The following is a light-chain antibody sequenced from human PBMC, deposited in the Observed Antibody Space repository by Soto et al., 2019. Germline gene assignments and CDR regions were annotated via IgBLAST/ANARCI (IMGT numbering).Light chain of an antibody. CDR2: EVS. J-gene: IGKJ1*01. Sequence: DIVLTQTPLSLSVTPGQPASISCEAVHSLLHSDGKTHLFWYLQRPGQPPQLLIYEVSNRLSGVPDRFSGSGSGTDFTLRISRVESDDIGIYYCLQSIQIPWTFGQGTKVDIK. V-gene: IGKV2D-29*01. CDR1: HSLLHSDGKTH. CDR3: LQSIQIPWT.